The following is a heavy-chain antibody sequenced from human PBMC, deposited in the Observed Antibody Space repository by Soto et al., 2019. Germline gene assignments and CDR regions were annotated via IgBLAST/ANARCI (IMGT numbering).Heavy chain of an antibody. CDR2: IDPSDSYT. Sequence: PGESLKISCKGSGYSFTSYWISWVRQMPGKGLEWMGKIDPSDSYTNYSPSFQGHITISADKSISTAYLQWSSLKASDTAMYYCARFDIGALDHWGQGTLVTVSS. CDR1: GYSFTSYW. CDR3: ARFDIGALDH. V-gene: IGHV5-10-1*01. D-gene: IGHD2-15*01. J-gene: IGHJ4*02.